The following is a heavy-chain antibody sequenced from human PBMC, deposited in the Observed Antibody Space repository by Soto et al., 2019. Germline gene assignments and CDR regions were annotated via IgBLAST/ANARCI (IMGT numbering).Heavy chain of an antibody. CDR1: GFTFSSYA. Sequence: GGSLRLSCAASGFTFSSYAMSWVRQAPGKGLEWVSAISGSGGSTYYADSVKGRFTISRDNSKNTLYLQMNSLRAEDTAVYYCAKDFEPGWLQSYYFDYWGQGTLVTVSS. CDR3: AKDFEPGWLQSYYFDY. V-gene: IGHV3-23*01. CDR2: ISGSGGST. D-gene: IGHD5-12*01. J-gene: IGHJ4*02.